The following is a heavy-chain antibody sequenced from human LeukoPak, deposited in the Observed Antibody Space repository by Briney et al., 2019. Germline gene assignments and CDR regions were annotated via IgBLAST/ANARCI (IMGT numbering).Heavy chain of an antibody. CDR1: GFTFNSSP. CDR3: AKVRTYFYHGLDV. Sequence: GGSLRPSCAASGFTFNSSPMTWVRQAPGKGLEWVSGISASTSGTYYADSMKGRFTISRDNSKDTVFLQMNSLRAEDTAVYYCAKVRTYFYHGLDVWGQGTTVTVSS. CDR2: ISASTSGT. J-gene: IGHJ6*02. D-gene: IGHD1-14*01. V-gene: IGHV3-23*01.